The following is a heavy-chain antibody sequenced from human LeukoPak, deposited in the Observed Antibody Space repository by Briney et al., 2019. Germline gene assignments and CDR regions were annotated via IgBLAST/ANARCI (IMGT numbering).Heavy chain of an antibody. CDR1: GFTFSSYS. CDR2: ISSSSSTI. J-gene: IGHJ5*02. Sequence: PGGSLRLSCAASGFTFSSYSMNWVRQAPGKGLEWVSYISSSSSTIYYADSVKGRFTISRDNAKNSLYLQMNSLRAEDTAVYYCARDLLYGSGSREKFDPWGQGTLVTVSS. V-gene: IGHV3-48*04. D-gene: IGHD3-10*01. CDR3: ARDLLYGSGSREKFDP.